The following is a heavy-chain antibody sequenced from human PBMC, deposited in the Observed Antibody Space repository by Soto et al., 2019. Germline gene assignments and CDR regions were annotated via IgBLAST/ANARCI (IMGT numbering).Heavy chain of an antibody. CDR3: AKSPRVDPTWGVRFDY. J-gene: IGHJ4*02. Sequence: PAGSLRPSCAASVFTLTSYAMRWFRQEPGKGLEWVSAISGSGGSTYYADSVKGRFTISRDNSKNTLYLQMNSLRAEDTAVYYCAKSPRVDPTWGVRFDYWGQGTLVTVSS. CDR2: ISGSGGST. CDR1: VFTLTSYA. V-gene: IGHV3-23*01. D-gene: IGHD3-10*01.